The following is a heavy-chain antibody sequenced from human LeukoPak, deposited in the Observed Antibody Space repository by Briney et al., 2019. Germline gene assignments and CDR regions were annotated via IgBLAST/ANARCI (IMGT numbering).Heavy chain of an antibody. Sequence: PSETLSLTCAVHGGSFSGYYWTWIRQPPGKRLEWIGEINQRGSTNYNPSLKSRVTISIDTSKNQFSLKLSSVTAADTAVYYCANLGPYYYDSSRYEGFDIWGQGTMVTVSS. D-gene: IGHD3-22*01. CDR2: INQRGST. CDR3: ANLGPYYYDSSRYEGFDI. V-gene: IGHV4-34*01. J-gene: IGHJ3*02. CDR1: GGSFSGYY.